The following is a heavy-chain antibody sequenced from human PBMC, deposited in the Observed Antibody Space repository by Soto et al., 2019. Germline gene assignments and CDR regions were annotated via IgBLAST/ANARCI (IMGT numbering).Heavy chain of an antibody. CDR1: GFTFSSYA. V-gene: IGHV3-30-3*01. CDR3: ASPRNGDFDWLSPYYYYYGMDV. Sequence: GGSLRLSCAASGFTFSSYAMHWVRQAPGKGLEWVAVISYDGSNKYYADSVKGRFTISRDNSKNTLYLQMNSLRAEDTAVYYCASPRNGDFDWLSPYYYYYGMDVWGQGTTVTVSS. CDR2: ISYDGSNK. D-gene: IGHD3-9*01. J-gene: IGHJ6*02.